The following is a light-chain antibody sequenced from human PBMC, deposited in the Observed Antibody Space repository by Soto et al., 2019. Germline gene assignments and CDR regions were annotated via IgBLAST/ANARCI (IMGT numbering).Light chain of an antibody. CDR3: SSYTSSSLYV. V-gene: IGLV2-14*01. CDR1: SSDVGYSNY. CDR2: DVS. J-gene: IGLJ1*01. Sequence: QSALTQPASVSGSPGQSIAISCTGTSSDVGYSNYVSWYQQLPGKAPKLMIYDVSDRPSGVSNRFSGSKSGSTASLTISGLQAEDEADYYCSSYTSSSLYVFGTGTKLTAL.